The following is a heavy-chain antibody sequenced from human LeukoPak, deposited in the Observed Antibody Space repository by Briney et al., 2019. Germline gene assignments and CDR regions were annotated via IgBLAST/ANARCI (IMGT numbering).Heavy chain of an antibody. CDR1: GGTFSSYA. CDR3: ARGRIRAPWDY. J-gene: IGHJ4*02. Sequence: ASVKVSCKASGGTFSSYAISWVRQAPGQGLEWMGGIIPIFGTANYAQKFQGRVTITADESTSTAYMELRSLRSDDTAVYYCARGRIRAPWDYWGQGTLVTVSS. CDR2: IIPIFGTA. D-gene: IGHD3-10*01. V-gene: IGHV1-69*13.